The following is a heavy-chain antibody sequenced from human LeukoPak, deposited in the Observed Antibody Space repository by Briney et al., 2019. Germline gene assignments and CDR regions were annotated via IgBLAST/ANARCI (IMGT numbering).Heavy chain of an antibody. CDR3: ARSDWGSSWYPHFDY. D-gene: IGHD6-13*01. Sequence: ASVKVSCKASGYTFTSYAMHWVRQAPGQRLEWMGWINAGNGNTKYSQKFQGRVTITRDTSASTAYMELSSLRSEDTAVYYCARSDWGSSWYPHFDYWGQGTLVTVSS. CDR1: GYTFTSYA. V-gene: IGHV1-3*01. J-gene: IGHJ4*02. CDR2: INAGNGNT.